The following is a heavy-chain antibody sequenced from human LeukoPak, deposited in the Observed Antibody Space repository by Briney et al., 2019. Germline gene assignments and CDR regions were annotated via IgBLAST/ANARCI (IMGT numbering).Heavy chain of an antibody. V-gene: IGHV3-30*02. CDR2: IRYDGSNK. CDR1: GLTFSSYG. J-gene: IGHJ3*02. CDR3: AKGLRFLEGDAFDI. D-gene: IGHD3-3*01. Sequence: GGSLRLSCAASGLTFSSYGMHWVRQAPGKGLEWVAFIRYDGSNKYYADSVKGRFTISRDNSKNTLYLQMNSLRAEDTAVYYCAKGLRFLEGDAFDIWGQGTMVTVSS.